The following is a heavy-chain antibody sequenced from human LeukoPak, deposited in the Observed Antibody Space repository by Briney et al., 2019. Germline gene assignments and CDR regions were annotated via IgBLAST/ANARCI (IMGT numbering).Heavy chain of an antibody. J-gene: IGHJ4*02. CDR1: GDSVSSNSAA. D-gene: IGHD5-18*01. V-gene: IGHV6-1*01. CDR2: TYYRSKWYN. CDR3: AREQGLQLWLPREYYFDY. Sequence: SQTLSLTCAISGDSVSSNSAAWNWVRQSPSRGLEWLGRTYYRSKWYNDYAVSVKSRITINPDTSKNQFSLQLNSVTPEDTAVYYCAREQGLQLWLPREYYFDYWGQGTLVTVSS.